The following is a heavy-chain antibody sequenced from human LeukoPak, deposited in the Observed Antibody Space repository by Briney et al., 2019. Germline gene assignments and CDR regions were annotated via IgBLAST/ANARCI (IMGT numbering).Heavy chain of an antibody. CDR2: IYYSGST. D-gene: IGHD6-13*01. V-gene: IGHV4-31*03. J-gene: IGHJ3*02. CDR1: GGSISSGGYY. Sequence: SQTLSLTCTVSGGSISSGGYYWSWIRQHPGKGLEWIGYIYYSGSTYYNPSLKSRVTISVDTSKNQFSLKLSSVTAADTAVYYCARGTPDSSSWKHDAFDIWGQGTMVTVSS. CDR3: ARGTPDSSSWKHDAFDI.